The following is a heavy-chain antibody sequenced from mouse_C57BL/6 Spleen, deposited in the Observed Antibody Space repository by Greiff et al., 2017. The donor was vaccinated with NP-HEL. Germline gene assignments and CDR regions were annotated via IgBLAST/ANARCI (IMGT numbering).Heavy chain of an antibody. CDR1: GYTFTSYW. CDR2: IYPGNSDT. D-gene: IGHD2-3*01. V-gene: IGHV1-5*01. J-gene: IGHJ3*01. CDR3: TNDGYGFAY. Sequence: VQLKQSGTVLARPGASVKMSCKTSGYTFTSYWMHWVKQRPGQGLEWIGAIYPGNSDTSYNQKFKGKVKLTAVTSASTAYMELSSLTNEDSAVYYCTNDGYGFAYWGQGTLVTVSA.